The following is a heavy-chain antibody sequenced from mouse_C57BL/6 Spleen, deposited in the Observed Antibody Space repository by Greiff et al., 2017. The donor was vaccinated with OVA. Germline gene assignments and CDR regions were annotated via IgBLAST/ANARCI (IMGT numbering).Heavy chain of an antibody. Sequence: QVQLQQPGAELVRPGSSVKLSCKASGYTFTSYWMHWVKQRPIQGLEWIGNIDPSDSETHYNQKFKDKATLTVDKSSSTAYMQLSSLTSEDSAVYYCARSDGYYVFYAMDYWGQGTSVTVSS. CDR1: GYTFTSYW. J-gene: IGHJ4*01. V-gene: IGHV1-52*01. CDR3: ARSDGYYVFYAMDY. CDR2: IDPSDSET. D-gene: IGHD2-3*01.